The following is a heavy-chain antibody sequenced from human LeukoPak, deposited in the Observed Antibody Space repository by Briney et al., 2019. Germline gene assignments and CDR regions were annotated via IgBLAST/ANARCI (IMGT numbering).Heavy chain of an antibody. Sequence: SVKVSCKASGGTFISYAISWVRQAPGQGLEWMGGIIPIFGTANYAQKFQGRVTITADESTSTAYMELSSLRSEDTAVYYCARVRYYDSSGYHWFDPWGQGTLVTVSS. D-gene: IGHD3-22*01. CDR3: ARVRYYDSSGYHWFDP. V-gene: IGHV1-69*01. CDR2: IIPIFGTA. J-gene: IGHJ5*02. CDR1: GGTFISYA.